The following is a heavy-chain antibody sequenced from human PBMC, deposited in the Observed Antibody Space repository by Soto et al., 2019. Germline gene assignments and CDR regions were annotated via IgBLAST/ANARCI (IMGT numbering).Heavy chain of an antibody. CDR1: GLTVSGKKY. D-gene: IGHD1-1*01. Sequence: GGSLRLSCAAFGLTVSGKKYVAWVRRAPGKGLEWVSSLYDVDGSFYADSVKGRFTTSSDSSKTTVYLPMNGLGPDDTAVYYCASWHEREHAYDVWGQGTTVTVSS. J-gene: IGHJ3*01. CDR3: ASWHEREHAYDV. V-gene: IGHV3-53*01. CDR2: LYDVDGS.